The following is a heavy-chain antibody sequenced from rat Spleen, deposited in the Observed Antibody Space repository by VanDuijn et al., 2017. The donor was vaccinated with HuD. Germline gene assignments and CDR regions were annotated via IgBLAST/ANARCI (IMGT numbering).Heavy chain of an antibody. Sequence: EVQLVESGGDLVQPGRSLKLTCAASGFTFSHYGMAWVRQAPTKGLEWVATLSYDGHTTYYRDSVKGRFTISRDIAKSTLYRQMDSLGSEDTATYYCVRYGSYDNWFAFWGQGTLVTVSS. CDR3: VRYGSYDNWFAF. CDR1: GFTFSHYG. D-gene: IGHD1-12*02. J-gene: IGHJ3*01. V-gene: IGHV5-29*01. CDR2: LSYDGHTT.